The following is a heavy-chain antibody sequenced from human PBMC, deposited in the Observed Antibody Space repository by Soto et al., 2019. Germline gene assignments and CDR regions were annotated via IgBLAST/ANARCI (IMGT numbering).Heavy chain of an antibody. D-gene: IGHD6-13*01. J-gene: IGHJ5*02. CDR1: GCSISSYY. CDR2: IYYSGST. Sequence: SETLSLTCTVSGCSISSYYWSWIRQPPGKGLEWIGYIYYSGSTYYNPSLKSRVTISVDTSKNQFSLKLSSVTAADTAVYYCARDGDSSSWPNNWFDPWGQGTLVTVSS. CDR3: ARDGDSSSWPNNWFDP. V-gene: IGHV4-59*12.